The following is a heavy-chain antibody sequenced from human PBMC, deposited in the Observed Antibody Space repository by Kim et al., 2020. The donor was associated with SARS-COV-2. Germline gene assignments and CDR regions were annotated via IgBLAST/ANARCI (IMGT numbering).Heavy chain of an antibody. CDR3: VRDRKYQLRTGGYYYYGMDV. D-gene: IGHD2-2*01. CDR1: GFTLSNYW. Sequence: GGSLRLSCVASGFTLSNYWIHWVRQTPGKGLGWVTRINSDGSATNYADSVKGRFTISRDNAKNTLYLQMNSLRVEDTAVYYCVRDRKYQLRTGGYYYYGMDVWGQGTTVTVSS. V-gene: IGHV3-74*01. CDR2: INSDGSAT. J-gene: IGHJ6*02.